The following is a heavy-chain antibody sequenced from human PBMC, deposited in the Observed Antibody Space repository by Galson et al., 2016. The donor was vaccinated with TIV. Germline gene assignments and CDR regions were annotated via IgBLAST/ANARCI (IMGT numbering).Heavy chain of an antibody. Sequence: SVKVSCKASGVPFSSYPISWVRQAPGQGLEWMGGIIPIFRIANYAQRFRDRVTITRDESTSTAYMELSSLRSEDTAVYYCAREGRGYSGADALDIWGHGTMVTVSS. J-gene: IGHJ3*02. CDR2: IIPIFRIA. V-gene: IGHV1-69*05. CDR1: GVPFSSYP. D-gene: IGHD5-12*01. CDR3: AREGRGYSGADALDI.